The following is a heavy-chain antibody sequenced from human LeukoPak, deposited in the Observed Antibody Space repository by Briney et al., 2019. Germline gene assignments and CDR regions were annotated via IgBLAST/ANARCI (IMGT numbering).Heavy chain of an antibody. Sequence: GGSLRLSCAGSGFIFNNYAMHWVRQPPGKGLEWVSGISWNSGSIDYADSVKGRFTISRDNAKNSLYLQMNSLRVEDTVFYYCAKDNRRHYTSGPNPDSLHWGQGALVAVSS. J-gene: IGHJ4*02. CDR1: GFIFNNYA. CDR2: ISWNSGSI. CDR3: AKDNRRHYTSGPNPDSLH. D-gene: IGHD6-19*01. V-gene: IGHV3-9*01.